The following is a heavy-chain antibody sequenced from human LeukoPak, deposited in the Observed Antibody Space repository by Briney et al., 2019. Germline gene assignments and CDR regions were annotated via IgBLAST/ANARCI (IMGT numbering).Heavy chain of an antibody. J-gene: IGHJ4*02. CDR3: ARGRRYYGSGSYYNAPLPILDY. V-gene: IGHV4-59*12. D-gene: IGHD3-10*01. CDR2: IYYSGYT. Sequence: SETLSLTCTVSGGSISSYYWSWIRQPPGKGLKWIGNIYYSGYTTYSPSLRSRVTISVDTSENQFSLKLSSVTAADTAVYYCARGRRYYGSGSYYNAPLPILDYWGQGTLVTVSS. CDR1: GGSISSYY.